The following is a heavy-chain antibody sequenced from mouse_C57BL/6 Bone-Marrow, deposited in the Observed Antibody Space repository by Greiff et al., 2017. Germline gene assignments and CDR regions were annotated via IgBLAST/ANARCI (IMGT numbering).Heavy chain of an antibody. CDR2: IYPRSGNT. CDR3: AREATTVVAGYAMDY. V-gene: IGHV1-81*01. Sequence: QVQLQQSGAELARPGASVKLSCKASGYTFTSYGISWVKQRTGQGLEWIGEIYPRSGNTYYNEKFKGKATLPADKCSSTAYMELRSLTSEDSAVYFCAREATTVVAGYAMDYWGQGTSVTVSS. J-gene: IGHJ4*01. D-gene: IGHD1-1*01. CDR1: GYTFTSYG.